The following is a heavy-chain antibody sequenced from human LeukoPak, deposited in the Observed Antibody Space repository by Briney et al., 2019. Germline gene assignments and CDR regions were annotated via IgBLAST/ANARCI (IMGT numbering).Heavy chain of an antibody. V-gene: IGHV1-69*05. CDR1: GGTFSSYA. Sequence: GASVKVSCKASGGTFSSYAISWVRQAPGQGLEWMGGIIPIFGTANYAQKFQGRVTITTDESTSTAYMELSSLRSEDTAVYYCARAGSYGIDAFDIWGQGTMVTVSS. CDR3: ARAGSYGIDAFDI. CDR2: IIPIFGTA. J-gene: IGHJ3*02. D-gene: IGHD1-26*01.